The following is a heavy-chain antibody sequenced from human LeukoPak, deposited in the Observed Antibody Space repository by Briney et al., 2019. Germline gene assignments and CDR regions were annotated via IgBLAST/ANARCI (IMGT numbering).Heavy chain of an antibody. D-gene: IGHD3-9*01. CDR1: GYNLTELS. CDR3: AAGGFYDLLPY. CDR2: FDPGDGAM. J-gene: IGHJ4*02. Sequence: ASVKVSCKVSGYNLTELSMHWVRQAPGKGLEWMGGFDPGDGAMVYAQRFQGRVTMTEDTSTETVYMELSSLKSEDTAVYYCAAGGFYDLLPYWGQGTLGTVSS. V-gene: IGHV1-24*01.